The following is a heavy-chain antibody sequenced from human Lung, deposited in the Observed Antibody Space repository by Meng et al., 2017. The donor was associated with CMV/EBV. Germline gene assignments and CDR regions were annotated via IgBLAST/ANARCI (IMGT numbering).Heavy chain of an antibody. CDR3: AGSMGGLFGVVIIGAY. Sequence: QVQLVQSGAEVKKPGASVKVSCKASGYTFTSDAMHWVRQAPGQRLEWMGWINAGNGNTKYSQKFQGRVTITRDTSASTAYMELSSLRSEDTAVYYCAGSMGGLFGVVIIGAYWGQGTLVTVSS. V-gene: IGHV1-3*01. D-gene: IGHD3-3*01. CDR1: GYTFTSDA. CDR2: INAGNGNT. J-gene: IGHJ4*02.